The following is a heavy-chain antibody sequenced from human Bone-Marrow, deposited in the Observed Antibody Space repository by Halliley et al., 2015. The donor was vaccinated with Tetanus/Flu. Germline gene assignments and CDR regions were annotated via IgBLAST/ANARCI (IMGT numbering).Heavy chain of an antibody. CDR1: GYTFSSYW. Sequence: EVQLVQSGAEVKKPGESLKISCKGSGYTFSSYWIGWVRQMPGEGLEWMGVIYPGDSDTRYGPSFEGQVTMSADKSISTAYLQWSSLKASDTAMYYCARASIMFTFGGETHRLTDAFEIWGQGTVVTVSS. CDR3: ARASIMFTFGGETHRLTDAFEI. V-gene: IGHV5-51*03. J-gene: IGHJ3*02. D-gene: IGHD3-16*01. CDR2: IYPGDSDT.